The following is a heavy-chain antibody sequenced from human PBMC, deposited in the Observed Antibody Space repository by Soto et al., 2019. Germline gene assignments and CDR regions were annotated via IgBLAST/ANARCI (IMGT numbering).Heavy chain of an antibody. J-gene: IGHJ2*01. CDR3: ARRPDHGGNSHWYLDL. V-gene: IGHV3-53*01. D-gene: IGHD2-21*02. CDR1: GLTVSTNY. Sequence: EVQLVESGGGLIQPGGSLRRSCAASGLTVSTNYMNWVRQAPGKGLEWVSIIYSGDSTYYADSVKGRFTISRDNSKNTLYLQMNSLRAEDTAVYYCARRPDHGGNSHWYLDLWGRGTLVTVSS. CDR2: IYSGDST.